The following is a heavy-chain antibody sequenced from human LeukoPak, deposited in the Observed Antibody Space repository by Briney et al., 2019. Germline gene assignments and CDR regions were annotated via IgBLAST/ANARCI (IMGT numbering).Heavy chain of an antibody. CDR2: IYSGGAT. J-gene: IGHJ2*01. CDR1: GFTVSSNY. CDR3: ARATGSSWAARYFDL. V-gene: IGHV3-53*01. Sequence: GGSLRLSCAASGFTVSSNYMSWVRQAPGKGLEWVSVIYSGGATYYADSVKGRFIISRDNSKNTLYLQMNSLRAEDTAVYYCARATGSSWAARYFDLWGRGTLVTVSS. D-gene: IGHD6-13*01.